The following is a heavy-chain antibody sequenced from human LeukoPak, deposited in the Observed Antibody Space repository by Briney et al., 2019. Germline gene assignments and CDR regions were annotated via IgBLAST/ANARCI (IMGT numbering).Heavy chain of an antibody. CDR2: IANDGST. Sequence: GGSLSLSCAASGFTFSSYWMHWVRQAPGKGLVWVSRIANDGSTVYADSVKGRFTISRDNAKDTVYLQMNSLRVEDTAVYYCIGSGGWPGYWGQGTLVTVSS. CDR1: GFTFSSYW. V-gene: IGHV3-74*01. CDR3: IGSGGWPGY. J-gene: IGHJ4*02. D-gene: IGHD1-26*01.